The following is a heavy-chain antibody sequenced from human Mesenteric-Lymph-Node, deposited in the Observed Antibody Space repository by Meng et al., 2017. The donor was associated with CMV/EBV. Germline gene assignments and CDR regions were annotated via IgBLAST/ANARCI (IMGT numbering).Heavy chain of an antibody. J-gene: IGHJ4*02. D-gene: IGHD6-25*01. CDR1: GYAFTGYY. CDR2: TSPNSDGT. CDR3: ARGHGPPYSNGRQAYLLDS. Sequence: ASVKVSCKSSGYAFTGYYIHWVRQAPGQGLEWMGCTSPNSDGTNSAQKFQGRVTMTRDTSINTVYMDLSGLTSDDTAVYFCARGHGPPYSNGRQAYLLDSWGQGTLVTVSS. V-gene: IGHV1-2*02.